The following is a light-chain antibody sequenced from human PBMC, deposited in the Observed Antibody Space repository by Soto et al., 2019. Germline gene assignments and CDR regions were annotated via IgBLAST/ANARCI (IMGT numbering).Light chain of an antibody. CDR3: QQYNGWPPRHT. Sequence: EIVMTQSPATLSVSPGERATLSCRASQSVSSNLAWYQQKPGQAPRLLIYGASTRATGIPARFSGSGSGTEFTLTMSSLQSEDFAVYYCQQYNGWPPRHTFGQGTKLQIK. CDR2: GAS. J-gene: IGKJ2*01. V-gene: IGKV3-15*01. CDR1: QSVSSN.